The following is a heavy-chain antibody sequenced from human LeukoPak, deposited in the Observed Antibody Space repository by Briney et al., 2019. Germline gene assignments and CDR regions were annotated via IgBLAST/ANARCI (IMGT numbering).Heavy chain of an antibody. D-gene: IGHD3-10*01. CDR1: GGSISSYY. CDR2: ISYRGST. Sequence: SETLSLTCTVSGGSISSYYWGWIRQPPGKGLEWIGYISYRGSTNYNPSLKSRVTISVDTSKNQFSLKLSSVTAADTAVYYCARSYYYGSGTYYFDFWGQGTLVTVSS. J-gene: IGHJ4*02. CDR3: ARSYYYGSGTYYFDF. V-gene: IGHV4-59*01.